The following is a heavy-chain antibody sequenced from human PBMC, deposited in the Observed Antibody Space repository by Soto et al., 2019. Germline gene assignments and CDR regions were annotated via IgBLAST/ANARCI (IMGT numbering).Heavy chain of an antibody. CDR1: GFTFGDYA. CDR2: IRSKAYGGTT. Sequence: KPGGSLRLSCTASGFTFGDYAMSWFRQAPGKGLEWVGFIRSKAYGGTTEYAASVKGRFTISRDDSKSIAYLQMNSLKTEDTAVYYCTRELTRYYYDSSGYFFDYWGQGTLVTLSS. J-gene: IGHJ4*02. CDR3: TRELTRYYYDSSGYFFDY. D-gene: IGHD3-22*01. V-gene: IGHV3-49*05.